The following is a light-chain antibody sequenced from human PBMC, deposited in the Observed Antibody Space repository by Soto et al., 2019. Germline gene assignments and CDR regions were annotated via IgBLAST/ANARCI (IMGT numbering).Light chain of an antibody. V-gene: IGKV1-5*01. CDR2: DAS. Sequence: DIQMTQSPSTLSASVGDRLTITCRASQSISSWVAWYQQKPGKPPKLLIYDASSLESGVPSRFSGSGSGTGFSLTITSLQPDDSATYYCQQYHSYYPWTFGQGTKV. CDR1: QSISSW. J-gene: IGKJ1*01. CDR3: QQYHSYYPWT.